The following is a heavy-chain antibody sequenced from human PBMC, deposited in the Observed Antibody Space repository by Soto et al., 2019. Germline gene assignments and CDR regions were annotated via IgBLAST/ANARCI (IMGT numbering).Heavy chain of an antibody. CDR3: ARAYDSSGYYLAAFDI. CDR1: AFTFSRYA. D-gene: IGHD3-22*01. Sequence: QVQLVESGGGVVQPGRSLRLSCAASAFTFSRYAMHWVRQAPDKGLEWVAVLYYDGNTKYYADSVKGRFTISRDNSKNTLYLQMNSLRADDTAVYYCARAYDSSGYYLAAFDIWGRGTMVTVSS. J-gene: IGHJ3*02. V-gene: IGHV3-33*01. CDR2: LYYDGNTK.